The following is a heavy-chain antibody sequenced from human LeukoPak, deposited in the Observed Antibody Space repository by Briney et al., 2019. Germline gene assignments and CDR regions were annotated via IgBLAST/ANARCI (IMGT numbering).Heavy chain of an antibody. CDR3: TKGRSYLDY. CDR1: GFTFSSYG. J-gene: IGHJ4*02. V-gene: IGHV3-30*18. Sequence: GRSLRLSCAASGFTFSSYGMHWVRQAPGKGLEWVAVISYDGSNKYYADSVKGRFTISRDNSKNTLYLQMNSLRAEDTAVYYCTKGRSYLDYWGQGTLVTVSS. CDR2: ISYDGSNK.